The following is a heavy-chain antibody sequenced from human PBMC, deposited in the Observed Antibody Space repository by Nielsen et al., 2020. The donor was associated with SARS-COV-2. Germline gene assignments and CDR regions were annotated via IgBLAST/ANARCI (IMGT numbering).Heavy chain of an antibody. CDR3: AKGDSSGYRFDY. J-gene: IGHJ4*02. D-gene: IGHD3-22*01. Sequence: GGSLRLSCAASGFTFSSYGMHWVRQAPGKGLEWVAVISYDGSNKYYADSVKGRFTISRDNSKNTLYLQMNSLRAEDTAVYYCAKGDSSGYRFDYWGQGTLVTVSS. V-gene: IGHV3-30*18. CDR1: GFTFSSYG. CDR2: ISYDGSNK.